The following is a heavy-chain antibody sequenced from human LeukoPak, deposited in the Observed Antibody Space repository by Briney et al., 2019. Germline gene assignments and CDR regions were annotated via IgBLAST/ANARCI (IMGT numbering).Heavy chain of an antibody. CDR2: ISSSGSTI. J-gene: IGHJ4*02. CDR3: ARAVGGYDYFWGGRLDY. Sequence: GGSLRLSCAASGFTFSSYSMNWVRQAPGKGLEWVSYISSSGSTIYYADSVKGRFTISRDNAKNSLYLQMNSLRAEDTAVYYCARAVGGYDYFWGGRLDYWGQGTLVTVSS. V-gene: IGHV3-48*04. D-gene: IGHD5-12*01. CDR1: GFTFSSYS.